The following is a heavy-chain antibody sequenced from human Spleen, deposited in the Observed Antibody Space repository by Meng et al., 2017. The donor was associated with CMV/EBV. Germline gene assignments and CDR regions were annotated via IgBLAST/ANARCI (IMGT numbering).Heavy chain of an antibody. J-gene: IGHJ6*02. D-gene: IGHD5-18*01. V-gene: IGHV4-39*07. Sequence: SSTYYWGWIRQPPGKGLEWIGSIFYSGSTYYSPSLKSRVTISVDTSKNHFSLKLSSVTAADTAVYYCARDRSPVWLNYYYYYGMDVWGQGTTVTVSS. CDR1: SSTYY. CDR3: ARDRSPVWLNYYYYYGMDV. CDR2: IFYSGST.